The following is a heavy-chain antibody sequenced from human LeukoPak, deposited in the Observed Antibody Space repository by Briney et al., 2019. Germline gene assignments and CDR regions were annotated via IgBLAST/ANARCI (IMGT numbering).Heavy chain of an antibody. CDR3: ARGHTAVTRHFDF. V-gene: IGHV3-21*01. Sequence: GGSLRLSCAASGFTFTTYSMTWVRQAPGEGLEWVSIISSGSSAIFSADALKGRFTISRDDAKNLLYLDMNSLRAEDTAVYYCARGHTAVTRHFDFWGQGTLVTVSS. CDR2: ISSGSSAI. CDR1: GFTFTTYS. D-gene: IGHD4-17*01. J-gene: IGHJ4*02.